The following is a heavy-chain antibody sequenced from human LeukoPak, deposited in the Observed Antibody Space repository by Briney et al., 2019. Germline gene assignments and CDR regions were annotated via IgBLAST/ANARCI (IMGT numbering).Heavy chain of an antibody. J-gene: IGHJ3*02. V-gene: IGHV3-13*01. CDR1: GFTFSSYN. CDR3: ARRGDSRGYYDAFDI. Sequence: GGSLRLSCIASGFTFSSYNMEWVRQPTGKGLEWVSAVGTAGDTYYPGSVKGRFTISRENAKNSLYLQMNSLRAGDTAVYYCARRGDSRGYYDAFDIWGQGTMVTVSS. D-gene: IGHD3-22*01. CDR2: VGTAGDT.